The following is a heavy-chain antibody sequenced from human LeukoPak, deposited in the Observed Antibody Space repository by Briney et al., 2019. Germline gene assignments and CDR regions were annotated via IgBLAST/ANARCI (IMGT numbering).Heavy chain of an antibody. Sequence: PSETLSLTCTVSGGSISSYYWSWIRQPPGKGLEWIGYIYYSGSTNYNPSLKSRVTISVDTSKNQFSLKLSSVTAADTAVYYCAREAGGTFAEYFQHWGQGTLVTVSS. CDR2: IYYSGST. D-gene: IGHD1-1*01. CDR1: GGSISSYY. J-gene: IGHJ1*01. V-gene: IGHV4-59*01. CDR3: AREAGGTFAEYFQH.